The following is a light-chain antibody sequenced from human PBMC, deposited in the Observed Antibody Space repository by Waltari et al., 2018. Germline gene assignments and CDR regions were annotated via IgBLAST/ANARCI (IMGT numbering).Light chain of an antibody. CDR3: QQRSNWPPT. J-gene: IGKJ2*01. Sequence: EIVLTQSPVTLSLSPAERATLSCRASQSVSSYLAWYQQKPGQAPRLLIYDASNRATGIPARFSGSGSGTDFTLTISSLEPEDFAVYYCQQRSNWPPTFGQGTKLEIK. V-gene: IGKV3-11*01. CDR2: DAS. CDR1: QSVSSY.